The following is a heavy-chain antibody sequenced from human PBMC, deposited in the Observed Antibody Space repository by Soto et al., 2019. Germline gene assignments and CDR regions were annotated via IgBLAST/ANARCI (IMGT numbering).Heavy chain of an antibody. CDR1: GYTFTSYG. CDR2: ISAYNGNT. CDR3: ARDANGGHAGYYYYYMDV. V-gene: IGHV1-18*01. J-gene: IGHJ6*03. D-gene: IGHD5-12*01. Sequence: ASVKVSCKASGYTFTSYGISWVRQAPGQGLEWMGWISAYNGNTNYAQRLQGRVTMTTDTSTSTAYMELRSLRSDDTALYYCARDANGGHAGYYYYYMDVWGKGTTVTVSS.